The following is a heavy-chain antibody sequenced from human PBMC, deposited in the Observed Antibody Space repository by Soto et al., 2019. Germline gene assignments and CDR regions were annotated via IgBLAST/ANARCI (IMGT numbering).Heavy chain of an antibody. CDR1: GFTFSSYA. Sequence: GGSLRLSCAASGFTFSSYAMHWVRQAPGKGLEWLAMTTQDGNDNHYADSVRGRFTISSDSATNAMYLQMNSLTVEDTAMYYCASLDTARLQIAGYWGQGIQVTVSS. CDR3: ASLDTARLQIAGY. CDR2: TTQDGNDN. J-gene: IGHJ4*02. V-gene: IGHV3-7*01. D-gene: IGHD5-18*01.